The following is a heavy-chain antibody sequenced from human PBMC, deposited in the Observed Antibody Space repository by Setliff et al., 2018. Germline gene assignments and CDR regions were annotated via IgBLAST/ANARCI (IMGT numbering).Heavy chain of an antibody. D-gene: IGHD6-19*01. J-gene: IGHJ4*02. V-gene: IGHV3-NL1*01. Sequence: GGSLRLSCSASGFTFSDYSMNWVRQAPGKGLEWVSGIARGSRVTYYADSVKGRFTISRDSSKNTLYLQMNSLRAEDTAVYYCAKAGSGWYGLGDYWGQGTLVTVSS. CDR1: GFTFSDYS. CDR3: AKAGSGWYGLGDY. CDR2: IARGSRVT.